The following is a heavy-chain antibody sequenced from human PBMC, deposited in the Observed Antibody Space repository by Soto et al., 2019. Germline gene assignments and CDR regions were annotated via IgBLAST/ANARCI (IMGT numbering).Heavy chain of an antibody. V-gene: IGHV3-21*03. J-gene: IGHJ4*02. CDR1: GFTFSSYS. Sequence: EVQLVESGGGLVKPGGSLRLSCAASGFTFSSYSMNWVRQAPGKGLEWVSSISSSSSYIYYADSVKGRFTISRDNAKNSLYVQMNSLRAEDTAVYYCARRTSYDSSGYYCYWGQGTLVTVSS. CDR2: ISSSSSYI. CDR3: ARRTSYDSSGYYCY. D-gene: IGHD3-22*01.